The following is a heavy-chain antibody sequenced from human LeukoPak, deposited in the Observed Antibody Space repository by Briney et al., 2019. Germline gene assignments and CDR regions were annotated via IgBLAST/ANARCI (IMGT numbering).Heavy chain of an antibody. CDR1: GAPFTSSDYY. V-gene: IGHV4-39*07. CDR2: IYYSGST. J-gene: IGHJ4*02. CDR3: ARAPDY. Sequence: SETLSLTCTVSGAPFTSSDYYWGWIRQPPGKGLEWIGSIYYSGSTYYNPSLKSRVTISADTSRNQFSLKLTSVTAADTAVYYCARAPDYWGQGTLVTVSS.